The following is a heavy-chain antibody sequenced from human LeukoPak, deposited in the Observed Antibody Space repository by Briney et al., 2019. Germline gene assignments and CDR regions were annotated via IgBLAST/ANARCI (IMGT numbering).Heavy chain of an antibody. V-gene: IGHV3-7*03. CDR2: IKQDGSEK. CDR1: GFTFSSYW. D-gene: IGHD3/OR15-3a*01. CDR3: AKDSHRVKINWFDP. J-gene: IGHJ5*02. Sequence: PGGSLRLSCAASGFTFSSYWMSWVRQAPGKGLEWVANIKQDGSEKYYVDSVKGRFTISRDNAKNSLYLQMNSLRAEDTAVYYCAKDSHRVKINWFDPWGQGTLVTVSS.